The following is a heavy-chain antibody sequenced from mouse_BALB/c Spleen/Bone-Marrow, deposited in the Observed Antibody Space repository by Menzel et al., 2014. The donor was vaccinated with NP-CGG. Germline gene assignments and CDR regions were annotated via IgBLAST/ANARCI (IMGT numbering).Heavy chain of an antibody. J-gene: IGHJ2*01. CDR3: ARLGGLRVFDY. CDR2: IHPSDSET. V-gene: IGHV1-61*01. Sequence: VHLVESGAEVVRPGASVELSCKASGYSFTSYWMNWVKQRPGQGLEWIGMIHPSDSETRLNQKFKDKATLTVDKSSSTAYMQLSSPTSEDSAVYYCARLGGLRVFDYWGQGTTLTVSS. D-gene: IGHD2-2*01. CDR1: GYSFTSYW.